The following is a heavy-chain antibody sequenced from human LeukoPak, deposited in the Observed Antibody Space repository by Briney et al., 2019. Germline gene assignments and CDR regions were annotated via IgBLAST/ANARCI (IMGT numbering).Heavy chain of an antibody. J-gene: IGHJ4*02. CDR3: AKGDVLPSYPTFDY. D-gene: IGHD3-9*01. Sequence: PGGFLRLSCAASGFTFSSYALSWVRQAPGKGLEWVSVISASGGTTYYADSVKGRFTISRDTSKDTVYLQMHSLRAEDTAVYYCAKGDVLPSYPTFDYWGQGTLVTVSS. V-gene: IGHV3-23*01. CDR2: ISASGGTT. CDR1: GFTFSSYA.